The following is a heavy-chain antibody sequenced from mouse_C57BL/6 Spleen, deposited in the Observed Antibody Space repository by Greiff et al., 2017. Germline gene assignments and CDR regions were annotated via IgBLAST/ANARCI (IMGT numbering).Heavy chain of an antibody. V-gene: IGHV5-6*02. CDR3: TREITTVVEDYFDY. Sequence: DVKLVESGGDLVKPGGSLKLSCAASGFTFSSYGMSWVRQTPDKRLEWVATISSGGSYTYYPDSVKGRFTISRDNAKNTLYLQMSSLKSEDTAMYYCTREITTVVEDYFDYWGQGTTLTVSS. CDR1: GFTFSSYG. J-gene: IGHJ2*01. D-gene: IGHD1-1*01. CDR2: ISSGGSYT.